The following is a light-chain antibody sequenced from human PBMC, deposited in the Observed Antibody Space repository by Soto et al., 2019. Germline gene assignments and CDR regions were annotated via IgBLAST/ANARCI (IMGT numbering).Light chain of an antibody. CDR3: QQYGGSPRT. Sequence: EIVLTQSPGTLSLSPGERATLSCRASQSVSSSSLAWYQQKRGQAPRLLIHDASSRATGIPDRVSGSGSGTDFTLTISRLEPEDFAVDYCQQYGGSPRTFGQGTKVEVK. J-gene: IGKJ1*01. CDR2: DAS. V-gene: IGKV3-20*01. CDR1: QSVSSSS.